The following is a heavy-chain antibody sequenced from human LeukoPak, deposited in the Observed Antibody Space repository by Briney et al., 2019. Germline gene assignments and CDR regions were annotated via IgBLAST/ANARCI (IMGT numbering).Heavy chain of an antibody. CDR2: IYHSGST. V-gene: IGHV4-38-2*01. J-gene: IGHJ4*02. CDR3: ARAKYSYAASGFDY. D-gene: IGHD5-18*01. Sequence: PSETLSLTCAVSGYSISSGYYWGWIRQPPGKGLEWIGSIYHSGSTYYNPSLKSRVTISVDTSKNQFSLKLSSVTAADTAVYYCARAKYSYAASGFDYWGQGILVTVSS. CDR1: GYSISSGYY.